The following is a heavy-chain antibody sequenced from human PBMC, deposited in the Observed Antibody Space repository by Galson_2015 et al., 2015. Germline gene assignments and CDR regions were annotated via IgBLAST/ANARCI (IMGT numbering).Heavy chain of an antibody. D-gene: IGHD3-3*01. V-gene: IGHV5-10-1*01. J-gene: IGHJ5*02. CDR1: GYSFTSYW. CDR3: ARNSYYDFWSGYSNNWFDP. CDR2: IDPSDSYT. Sequence: SGAEVKKPGESLRISCKGSGYSFTSYWISWVRQMPGKGLEWMGRIDPSDSYTNYSPSFQGHVTISADKPISTAYLQWSSLKASDTAMYYCARNSYYDFWSGYSNNWFDPWGQGTLVTVSS.